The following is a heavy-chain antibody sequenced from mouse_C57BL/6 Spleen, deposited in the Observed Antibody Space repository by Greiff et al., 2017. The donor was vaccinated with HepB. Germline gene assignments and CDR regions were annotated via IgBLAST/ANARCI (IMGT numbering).Heavy chain of an antibody. CDR3: AREGAYYYGSSYGYAMDY. CDR1: GFTFSDFY. D-gene: IGHD1-1*01. CDR2: SRNKANDYTT. V-gene: IGHV7-1*01. J-gene: IGHJ4*01. Sequence: EVKLVESGGGLVQSGRSLRLSCATSGFTFSDFYMEWVRQAPGKGLEWIAASRNKANDYTTEYSASVKGRFIVSRDTSQSILYLQMNALRAEDTAIYYCAREGAYYYGSSYGYAMDYWGQGTSVTVSS.